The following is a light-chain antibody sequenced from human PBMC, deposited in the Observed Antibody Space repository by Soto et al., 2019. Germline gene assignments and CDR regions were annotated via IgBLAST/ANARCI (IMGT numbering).Light chain of an antibody. CDR1: QSISTW. V-gene: IGKV1-5*01. CDR2: DAS. J-gene: IGKJ1*01. CDR3: QHYHSFPWT. Sequence: DIQITQSPSTLSASVGDRFTITCRASQSISTWLAWYQQAPGRAPKALIYDASSLQSGVPSRFSGSGSETEFTLTISSLQPDDFATYDCQHYHSFPWTFGQGTRVEIK.